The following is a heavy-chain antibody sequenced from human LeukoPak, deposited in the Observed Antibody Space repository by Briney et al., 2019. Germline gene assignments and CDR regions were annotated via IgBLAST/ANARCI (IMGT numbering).Heavy chain of an antibody. J-gene: IGHJ5*02. V-gene: IGHV4-31*03. Sequence: SETLSLTCTVSGGSISSGGYYWSWIRQHPGKGLEWIGYIYYSGSTYYNPSLKSRVTISVDTSKNQFSLKLSSVTAADTAVYYCARVEGFNWNYVFDPWGQGTLVTVSS. CDR1: GGSISSGGYY. D-gene: IGHD1-7*01. CDR2: IYYSGST. CDR3: ARVEGFNWNYVFDP.